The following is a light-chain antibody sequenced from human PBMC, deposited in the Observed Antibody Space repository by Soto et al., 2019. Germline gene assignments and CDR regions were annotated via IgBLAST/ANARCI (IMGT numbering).Light chain of an antibody. J-gene: IGKJ1*01. Sequence: EIVLTQSPATLSLSPGERATLSCSASQSVTSNYLAWYQQKPGQAPRLLIYGASSRATGIPDRFSGSGSGTDFTLAIGRLEPEDFAVYYCQQYGRSPWTFGQGTTVDI. V-gene: IGKV3-20*01. CDR1: QSVTSNY. CDR2: GAS. CDR3: QQYGRSPWT.